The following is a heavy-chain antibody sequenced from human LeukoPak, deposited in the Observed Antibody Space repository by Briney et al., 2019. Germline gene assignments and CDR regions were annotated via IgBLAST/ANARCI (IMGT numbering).Heavy chain of an antibody. D-gene: IGHD6-13*01. CDR2: ISYDGGDQ. CDR3: AKDSIVASGTGHFDY. Sequence: GGSLRLSCAPCGFLLSNYGIHWVPQAPGKGLEWVAVISYDGGDQYYTDTVKGRFTISRDDSKNTLYLKMNTLRAEDTAVYYCAKDSIVASGTGHFDYWGQGTLVTVSS. V-gene: IGHV3-30*18. CDR1: GFLLSNYG. J-gene: IGHJ4*02.